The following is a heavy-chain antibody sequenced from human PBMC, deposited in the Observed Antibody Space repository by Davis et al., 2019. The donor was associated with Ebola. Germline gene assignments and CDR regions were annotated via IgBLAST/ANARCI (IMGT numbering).Heavy chain of an antibody. CDR3: ARSNFWSGFDY. D-gene: IGHD3-3*01. CDR1: GGSFSGYY. CDR2: INQSGST. Sequence: MPSETLSLTCAVYGGSFSGYYRRWIRQPPGKGLEWIGEINQSGSTNYNPSLKSRVTISVDTSKNQFSLKLSSVTAADTAVYYCARSNFWSGFDYWGQGTLVTVSS. J-gene: IGHJ4*02. V-gene: IGHV4-34*01.